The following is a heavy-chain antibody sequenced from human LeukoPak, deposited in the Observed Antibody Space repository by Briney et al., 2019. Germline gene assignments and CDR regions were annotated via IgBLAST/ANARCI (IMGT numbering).Heavy chain of an antibody. D-gene: IGHD6-6*01. CDR2: IIHSGST. J-gene: IGHJ4*02. Sequence: PETLSLTCTVSGGSISGYYWSWIRQTPGKGLEWIGEIIHSGSTNYSPSLKSRVTISLDAAKSQFSLRLTSVTAADTAVYYCAGYSGSPRYFDYWGQGTLVTVSS. CDR1: GGSISGYY. CDR3: AGYSGSPRYFDY. V-gene: IGHV4-34*12.